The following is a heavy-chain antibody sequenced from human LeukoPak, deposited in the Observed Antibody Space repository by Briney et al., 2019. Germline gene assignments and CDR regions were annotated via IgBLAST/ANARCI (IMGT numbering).Heavy chain of an antibody. CDR1: GYTFTSYA. CDR2: INAGNGNT. D-gene: IGHD3-22*01. Sequence: ASVKVSCKASGYTFTSYAMHWVRQAPGQRLEWMGWINAGNGNTKYSQEFQGRVTITRDTSASTAYMELSSLRSEDMAVYYCAREGYYYDSSGHYYFDYWGQGTLVTVSS. V-gene: IGHV1-3*03. J-gene: IGHJ4*02. CDR3: AREGYYYDSSGHYYFDY.